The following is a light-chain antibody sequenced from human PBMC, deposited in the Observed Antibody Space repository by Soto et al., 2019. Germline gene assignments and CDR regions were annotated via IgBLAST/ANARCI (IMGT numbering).Light chain of an antibody. CDR2: DVS. CDR3: CSYAGSYTHYV. CDR1: SSDVGGYNY. V-gene: IGLV2-11*01. J-gene: IGLJ1*01. Sequence: QSALTQPRSVSGSPGQSVTISCTGTSSDVGGYNYVSWYQQHPGKAPKLMIYDVSKRPSGVPDRFSGSKSGNTASLTISGLQADAEADYYCCSYAGSYTHYVFGTGTKLTVL.